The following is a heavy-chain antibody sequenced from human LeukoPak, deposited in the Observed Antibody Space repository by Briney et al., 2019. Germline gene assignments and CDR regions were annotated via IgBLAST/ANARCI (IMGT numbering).Heavy chain of an antibody. D-gene: IGHD6-6*01. CDR1: GFTFSSYS. V-gene: IGHV3-21*01. Sequence: GGSLRLSCAASGFTFSSYSMNWVRQAPGKGLEWVSSISSSSSYIYYADSVKGRFTISRDNAKNSLYLQMNSLRAEDTAVYYCARDLVQQLEVPYYGMHVWGQGTTVTVSS. CDR2: ISSSSSYI. CDR3: ARDLVQQLEVPYYGMHV. J-gene: IGHJ6*02.